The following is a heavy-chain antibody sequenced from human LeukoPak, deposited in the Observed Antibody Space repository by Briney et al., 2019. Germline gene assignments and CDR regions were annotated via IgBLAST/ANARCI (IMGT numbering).Heavy chain of an antibody. J-gene: IGHJ4*02. V-gene: IGHV3-7*01. CDR1: GFTFSDYY. CDR3: ARDILDY. Sequence: PGGSLRLSCAASGFTFSDYYMSWVRQAPGKGLEWVANIKQDGSEKYYVDSVKGRFTISRDNAKNSLYLQMNSLRAEDTAVYYCARDILDYWGQGTLVTVSS. CDR2: IKQDGSEK. D-gene: IGHD2-21*01.